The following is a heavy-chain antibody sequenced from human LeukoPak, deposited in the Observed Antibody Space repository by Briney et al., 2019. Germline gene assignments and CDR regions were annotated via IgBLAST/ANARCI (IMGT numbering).Heavy chain of an antibody. D-gene: IGHD6-19*01. CDR3: ARVPGSTGWYPDS. CDR2: MLSGGTT. Sequence: PGGSLRLSCAASVFPVSSNYKTYVRQAPGKGLEGVSVMLSGGTTNYAGSVKGRFTISRDNSKNTLYLQMNNLRAGDTAVYHCARVPGSTGWYPDSWGQGNLVTVSS. V-gene: IGHV3-53*01. CDR1: VFPVSSNY. J-gene: IGHJ5*01.